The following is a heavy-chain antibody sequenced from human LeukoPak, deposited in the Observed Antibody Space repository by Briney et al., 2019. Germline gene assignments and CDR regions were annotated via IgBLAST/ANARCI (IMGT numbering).Heavy chain of an antibody. D-gene: IGHD6-13*01. CDR1: GGSISSGDYY. CDR2: IDNNGST. J-gene: IGHJ4*02. CDR3: ARQATAAVTRFDY. V-gene: IGHV4-30-4*01. Sequence: SQTLSLTCTVSGGSISSGDYYWSWIRQPPGKGLEWIGYIDNNGSTWSGPSLKSRVIISRDTSKNQFSLRLSSVTAADTAVYYCARQATAAVTRFDYWGQGTLVTVSS.